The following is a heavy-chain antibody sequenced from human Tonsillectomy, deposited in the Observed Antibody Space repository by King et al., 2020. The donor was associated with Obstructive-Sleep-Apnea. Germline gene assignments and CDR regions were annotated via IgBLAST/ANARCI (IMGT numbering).Heavy chain of an antibody. D-gene: IGHD3-22*01. J-gene: IGHJ2*01. V-gene: IGHV3-11*06. CDR3: ARGGPFSGSDWYFDL. CDR2: IGSSGTYP. Sequence: VQLVESGGDLVKPEGSLRVSCAASGFTFSDYYMTWVRQAPGKGLEWISYIGSSGTYPTYADSVKGRFTISRDNAKNSLYLQMNSLRAEDTAVYFCARGGPFSGSDWYFDLWGRGTLVTVSS. CDR1: GFTFSDYY.